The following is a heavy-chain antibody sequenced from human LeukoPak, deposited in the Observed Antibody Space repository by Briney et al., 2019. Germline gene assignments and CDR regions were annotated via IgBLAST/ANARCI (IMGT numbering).Heavy chain of an antibody. J-gene: IGHJ6*03. CDR1: GGSISSHY. CDR2: IYYSGST. CDR3: ARAKKGPAAITYYYYYYMDV. V-gene: IGHV4-59*11. Sequence: SETLSLTCTVSGGSISSHYWSWIRQPPGKGLEWIGYIYYSGSTNYNPPLKSRVTISVDTSKNQFSLKLSSVTAADTAVYYCARAKKGPAAITYYYYYYMDVWGKGTTVTVSS. D-gene: IGHD2-2*02.